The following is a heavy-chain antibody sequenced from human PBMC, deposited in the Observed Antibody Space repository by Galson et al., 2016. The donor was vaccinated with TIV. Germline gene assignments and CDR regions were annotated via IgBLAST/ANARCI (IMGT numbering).Heavy chain of an antibody. V-gene: IGHV1-24*01. CDR2: FDPEDGKT. D-gene: IGHD3-22*01. Sequence: SVKVSCKVSGYTLTEVAMYWVRQAPGKGLEWMGGFDPEDGKTIYAQRFQGRVTMTEDTSTDTAYMELSSLRSEDTAVYYCATDVSTQNFDTSGYSPLGFWGHGTLVVVSS. CDR3: ATDVSTQNFDTSGYSPLGF. CDR1: GYTLTEVA. J-gene: IGHJ4*01.